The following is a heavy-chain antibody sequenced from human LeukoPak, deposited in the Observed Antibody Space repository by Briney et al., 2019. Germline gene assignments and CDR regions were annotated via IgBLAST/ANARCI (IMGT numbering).Heavy chain of an antibody. J-gene: IGHJ3*02. CDR3: VRVSGPHAFDI. V-gene: IGHV4-59*01. D-gene: IGHD1-26*01. CDR2: IYYSGST. CDR1: GGSMSSYY. Sequence: KPSETLSLTCSVSGGSMSSYYWSWIRQPPGKGLEWIGHIYYSGSTDYNPSLKSRVTISADTSKKHFSLKLTSVTAADTAVYYCVRVSGPHAFDIWGQGATVTVSS.